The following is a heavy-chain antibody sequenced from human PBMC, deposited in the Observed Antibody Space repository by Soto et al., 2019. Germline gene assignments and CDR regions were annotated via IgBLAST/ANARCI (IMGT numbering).Heavy chain of an antibody. V-gene: IGHV2-5*02. CDR1: GLSLSTSGVA. CDR3: AHSDPSDDFWSGSPFH. CDR2: IYWDDNN. J-gene: IGHJ4*02. D-gene: IGHD3-3*01. Sequence: QITLKESGPTLVKPTQTLTLTCTFSGLSLSTSGVAVGWIRQPPGKTLEWLALIYWDDNNRYSPSLKNRLTVTKDTSKNQVVLTMTSMDPVDTGTYYCAHSDPSDDFWSGSPFHWGQGSQVTVSS.